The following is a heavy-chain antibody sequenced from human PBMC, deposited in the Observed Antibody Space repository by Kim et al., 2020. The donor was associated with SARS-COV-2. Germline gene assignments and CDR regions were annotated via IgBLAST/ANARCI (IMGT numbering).Heavy chain of an antibody. V-gene: IGHV5-51*01. CDR2: IYPGDSDT. D-gene: IGHD2-8*02. CDR3: ARRLYCAGGACYWGPFDS. CDR1: GYRFTTYW. Sequence: GESLKISCEASGYRFTTYWIGWVRQMPGKGLEWMGIIYPGDSDTRYNPSFQGQVTISVDRSTNTAYLQWSGLKASDTGMYYCARRLYCAGGACYWGPFDSWGQGTLVTVSS. J-gene: IGHJ4*02.